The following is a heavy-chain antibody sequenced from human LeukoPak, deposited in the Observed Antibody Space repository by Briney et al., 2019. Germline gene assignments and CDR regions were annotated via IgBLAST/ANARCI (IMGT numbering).Heavy chain of an antibody. V-gene: IGHV3-21*01. J-gene: IGHJ4*02. CDR2: ISSSSSYI. CDR1: GFTFSRYS. CDR3: ARDSGYGLAFDY. Sequence: PGGSLRLSCAASGFTFSRYSMNWVRQAPGKGLEWVSSISSSSSYIYYADSVKGRFTTSRDNAKNSLYLQMNSLRAEDTAVYYCARDSGYGLAFDYWGQGTLVTVSS. D-gene: IGHD5-12*01.